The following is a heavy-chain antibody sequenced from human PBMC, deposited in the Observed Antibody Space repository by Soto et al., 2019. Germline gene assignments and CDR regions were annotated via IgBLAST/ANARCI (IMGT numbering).Heavy chain of an antibody. CDR3: ARARYYGAKNDF. V-gene: IGHV4-59*01. CDR2: IYSSGST. D-gene: IGHD1-26*01. Sequence: SETLSLTCTVSGDSISGYYWSWIRQPPGKRPEWLGCIYSSGSTKYNPSLRSRVTLSIDTPRSQFSLRLNSVTAADTAVYYCARARYYGAKNDFWGQGTRGTVS. CDR1: GDSISGYY. J-gene: IGHJ4*02.